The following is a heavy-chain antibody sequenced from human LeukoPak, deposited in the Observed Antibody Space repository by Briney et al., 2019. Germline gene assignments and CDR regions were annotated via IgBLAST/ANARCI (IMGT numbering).Heavy chain of an antibody. CDR2: TRNDAATR. CDR3: XXXXXXXXXLXDY. J-gene: IGHJ4*01. CDR1: GISFSNYA. Sequence: GGSLRLSCAASGISFSNYAVAWVRQAQRNGLEWVASTRNDAATRDYAGSVKGRFTISRDNSKNTLYLQLNSLRAEDTALYYCXXXXXXXXXLXDYWGXGTLATVS. V-gene: IGHV3-23*01.